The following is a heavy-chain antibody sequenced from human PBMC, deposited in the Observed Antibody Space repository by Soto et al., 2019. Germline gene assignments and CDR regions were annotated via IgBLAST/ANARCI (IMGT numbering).Heavy chain of an antibody. CDR2: IYFTGAT. D-gene: IGHD2-15*01. J-gene: IGHJ4*02. CDR1: GASVNNVGYY. Sequence: QVHLQGSGPRLVRPSQTLSLTCTVSGASVNNVGYYWDWLRQSPGKGLEWIGYIYFTGATSYNPSIEGRDTISLDTSTNRFSLRLTSVTAADTAIYFCAREVSATPYFEYWAQGIPVAVSS. CDR3: AREVSATPYFEY. V-gene: IGHV4-31*03.